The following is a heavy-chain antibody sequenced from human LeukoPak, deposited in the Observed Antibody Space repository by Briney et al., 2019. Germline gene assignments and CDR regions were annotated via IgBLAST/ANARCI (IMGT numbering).Heavy chain of an antibody. Sequence: GGSLRLSCAASGFSFGSFWMTWVRQAPGKGLEWVAHIEPDGSETKYVDSVKGRFTISRDNAKNSLFLLMNSLGVEDTAVYYCVRDIGWYRFDYWGRGTLVTVSS. CDR1: GFSFGSFW. V-gene: IGHV3-7*03. CDR2: IEPDGSET. J-gene: IGHJ4*02. D-gene: IGHD6-19*01. CDR3: VRDIGWYRFDY.